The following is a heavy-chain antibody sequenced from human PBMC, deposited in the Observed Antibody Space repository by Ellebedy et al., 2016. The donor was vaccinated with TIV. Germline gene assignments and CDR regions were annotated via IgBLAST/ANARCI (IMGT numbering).Heavy chain of an antibody. CDR1: GDSVSSNRAA. CDR2: TYYRSKWYN. Sequence: SQTLSLTCAISGDSVSSNRAAWNWIRQSPSRGLEWLGRTYYRSKWYNDYAVSVKGRITVNPDTSKNQFSLKLSSVTAADTAVYYCARGPPVRVAAAGTTEWSWVAFDIWGQGTMVTVSS. V-gene: IGHV6-1*01. CDR3: ARGPPVRVAAAGTTEWSWVAFDI. J-gene: IGHJ3*02. D-gene: IGHD6-13*01.